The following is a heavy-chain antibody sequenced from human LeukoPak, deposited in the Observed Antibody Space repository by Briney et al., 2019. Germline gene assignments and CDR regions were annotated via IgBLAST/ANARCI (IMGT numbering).Heavy chain of an antibody. Sequence: SETLSLTCTVSGGSISSSSYYWGWIRQPPGKGLEWIGSIYYSGSTYYNPSLKSRVTISVDTSKNQFSLKLSSVTAADTAVYYCARRCGGDCYARFDPWGQGTLVTVSS. CDR2: IYYSGST. D-gene: IGHD2-21*01. CDR3: ARRCGGDCYARFDP. CDR1: GGSISSSSYY. V-gene: IGHV4-39*01. J-gene: IGHJ5*02.